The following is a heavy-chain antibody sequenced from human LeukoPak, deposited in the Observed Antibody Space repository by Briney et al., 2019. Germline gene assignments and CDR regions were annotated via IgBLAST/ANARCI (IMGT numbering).Heavy chain of an antibody. V-gene: IGHV4-59*01. D-gene: IGHD4-17*01. CDR2: LYYSRNT. J-gene: IGHJ4*02. CDR1: GGSIGDYY. CDR3: ARGRPPHDYGTLFDY. Sequence: SETLSLTCTLSGGSIGDYYWSWVRQPPGKGLEWIGYLYYSRNTNYNPSLKSRVTMSVDTSKKQFSLKLSSVTAADTAVYYCARGRPPHDYGTLFDYWGQGTLVTVSS.